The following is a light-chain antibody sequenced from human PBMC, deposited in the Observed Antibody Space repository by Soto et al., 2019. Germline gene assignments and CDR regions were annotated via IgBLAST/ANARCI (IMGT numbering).Light chain of an antibody. Sequence: EIVLTQSPGTLSLSPGERATLSYRASQRVSTRYLAWYQQKPGQAPRLLIYGAYSRATGIPDRFSGSGSGTDFTLTISRLEPEDFAVYYCQQYGSSPLFTFGPGTKVDI. CDR3: QQYGSSPLFT. J-gene: IGKJ3*01. CDR1: QRVSTRY. V-gene: IGKV3-20*01. CDR2: GAY.